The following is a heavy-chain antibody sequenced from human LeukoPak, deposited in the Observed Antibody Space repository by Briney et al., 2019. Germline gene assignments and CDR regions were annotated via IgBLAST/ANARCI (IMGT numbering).Heavy chain of an antibody. CDR2: TYNSDSNT. CDR3: AKHLTATNTYIFFGLDV. D-gene: IGHD1-26*01. Sequence: GGSLRLSCAASGFTFGDHYMSWIRQAPGKGLEWISYTYNSDSNTYYADSVKGRFTIFRDNAKNSLYLQLSSLRPEDTALYYCAKHLTATNTYIFFGLDVWGQGTSVTVSS. V-gene: IGHV3-11*01. CDR1: GFTFGDHY. J-gene: IGHJ6*02.